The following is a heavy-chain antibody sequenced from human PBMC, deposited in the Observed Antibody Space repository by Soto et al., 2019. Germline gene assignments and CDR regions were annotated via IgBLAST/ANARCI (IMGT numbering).Heavy chain of an antibody. D-gene: IGHD4-17*01. J-gene: IGHJ4*02. CDR2: TSGDSDDT. Sequence: EVQLLESGGGLVQPGGSLRLSCAASGFSVSNYGISWVRQAPGKGLEWVSSTSGDSDDTYYTDSVRGRFTISRDNSKNSVYLQTNSLRAGDTAVYYCARWAGYGAYWGQGTLVTVAA. CDR1: GFSVSNYG. V-gene: IGHV3-23*01. CDR3: ARWAGYGAY.